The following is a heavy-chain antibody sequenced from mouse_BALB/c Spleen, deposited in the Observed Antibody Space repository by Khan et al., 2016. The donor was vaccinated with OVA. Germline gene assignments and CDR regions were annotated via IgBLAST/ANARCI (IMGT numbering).Heavy chain of an antibody. D-gene: IGHD2-14*01. CDR3: ASHRYDVSWVAY. V-gene: IGHV1-7*01. CDR2: INPSTGYT. Sequence: QVQLQQSGAELAKPGASVKMSCKASGYTFTTYWMHWVTQRPGQGLEWIGYINPSTGYTEYNQNFKDKATLTADKSSSTAYMQLSSLTSDDSAFYYVASHRYDVSWVAYWGQGTLVTVSA. J-gene: IGHJ3*01. CDR1: GYTFTTYW.